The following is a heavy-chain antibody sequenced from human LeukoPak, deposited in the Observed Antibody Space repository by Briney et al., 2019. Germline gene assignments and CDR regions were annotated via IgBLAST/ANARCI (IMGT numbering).Heavy chain of an antibody. CDR2: IKQDGSEK. Sequence: GGSLRLSCAASGFTFSSYWMSRVRQAPGKGLEWVANIKQDGSEKYNVDSVKGRFTISRDNAKNSLYLQMNRLRAEDTAVYYCARESLPYYDFWSGYRGGWFDPWGQGTLVTVSS. D-gene: IGHD3-3*01. CDR3: ARESLPYYDFWSGYRGGWFDP. V-gene: IGHV3-7*01. J-gene: IGHJ5*02. CDR1: GFTFSSYW.